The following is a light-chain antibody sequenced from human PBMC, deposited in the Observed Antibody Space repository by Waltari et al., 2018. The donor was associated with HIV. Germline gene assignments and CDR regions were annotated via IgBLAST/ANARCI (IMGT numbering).Light chain of an antibody. CDR3: QQYNSYRT. Sequence: DIQMTQSPSTLSASVGDRVTITCRASQRIISCLAWYQQKPGKAPKLLIYKASSLESGVQARFGGSGSGTEFTHTISSLQPDDFATYYCQQYNSYRTFGQGTKVEIK. CDR2: KAS. V-gene: IGKV1-5*03. CDR1: QRIISC. J-gene: IGKJ1*01.